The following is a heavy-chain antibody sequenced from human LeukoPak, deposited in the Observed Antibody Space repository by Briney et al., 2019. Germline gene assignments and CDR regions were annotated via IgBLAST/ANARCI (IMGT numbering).Heavy chain of an antibody. Sequence: GGSLRLSCAASGFTFSDYYMSWIRQAPGKGLEWVSYISSSSSYTNYADSVKGRFTISRDNAKNSLYLQMNNLRAEDTAVYYCARGNDYGTVHAFDIWGQGTMVTVSS. V-gene: IGHV3-11*06. D-gene: IGHD4-17*01. CDR1: GFTFSDYY. CDR3: ARGNDYGTVHAFDI. J-gene: IGHJ3*02. CDR2: ISSSSSYT.